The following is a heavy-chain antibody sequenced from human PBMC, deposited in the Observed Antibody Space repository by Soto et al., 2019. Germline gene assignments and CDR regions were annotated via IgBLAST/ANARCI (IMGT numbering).Heavy chain of an antibody. J-gene: IGHJ4*02. CDR2: IYSGGSI. CDR1: GFTFSSYA. V-gene: IGHV3-23*03. D-gene: IGHD3-9*01. Sequence: PGGSLRLSCAASGFTFSSYAMSWVRQAPGKGLEWVSVIYSGGSIYYADSVKGRFTISRDNSKNTLYLQMNSLRVDDTAVYFCAKDVNYDVLAGYYYYWGQGTRVTVSS. CDR3: AKDVNYDVLAGYYYY.